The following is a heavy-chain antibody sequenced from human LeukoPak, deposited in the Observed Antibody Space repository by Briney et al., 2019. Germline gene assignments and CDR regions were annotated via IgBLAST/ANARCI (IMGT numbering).Heavy chain of an antibody. J-gene: IGHJ4*02. D-gene: IGHD1-7*01. CDR2: IRYDGSDN. V-gene: IGHV3-30*02. CDR1: GFTLSSYG. Sequence: SGGSVRLSCAASGFTLSSYGMHWVRQAPGKGLEWVAFIRYDGSDNDYVDSVKGRFTISRDNSKNTLYLQMNSLRAEDTAVYYCAKDRDKGNYYFAYWGQGTLVTVSS. CDR3: AKDRDKGNYYFAY.